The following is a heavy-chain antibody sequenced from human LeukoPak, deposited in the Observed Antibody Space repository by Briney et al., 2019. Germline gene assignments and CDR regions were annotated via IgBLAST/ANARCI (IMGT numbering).Heavy chain of an antibody. CDR2: IYYSGST. CDR3: ARDKPGQYCSSTSCYTFDAFDI. CDR1: GDSISSYY. Sequence: SETLSLTCTVSGDSISSYYWSWIRQPPGKGLEWIGYIYYSGSTNYNPSLKSRVTISVDTSKNQFSLKLSSVTAADTAVYYCARDKPGQYCSSTSCYTFDAFDIWGQGTMVTVSS. V-gene: IGHV4-59*01. D-gene: IGHD2-2*02. J-gene: IGHJ3*02.